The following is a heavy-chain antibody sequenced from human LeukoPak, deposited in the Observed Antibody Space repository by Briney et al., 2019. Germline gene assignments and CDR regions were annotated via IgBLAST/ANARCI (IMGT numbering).Heavy chain of an antibody. Sequence: ASVKVSCKASGYTFTGHYMHWVRQAPGQGLEWMGWINPNSGGTNYAQKFQGRVTMTRDTSINTAYMELSRLRSDDTAVYYCARIAAVGIPKNWFDPWGQGTLVTVSS. V-gene: IGHV1-2*02. CDR1: GYTFTGHY. CDR3: ARIAAVGIPKNWFDP. D-gene: IGHD6-13*01. CDR2: INPNSGGT. J-gene: IGHJ5*02.